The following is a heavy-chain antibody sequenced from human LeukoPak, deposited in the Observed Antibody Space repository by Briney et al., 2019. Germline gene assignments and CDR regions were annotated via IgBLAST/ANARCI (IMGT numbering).Heavy chain of an antibody. CDR2: IRSSSYI. Sequence: GGSLRLSCAASGFTFSSYSMKWVRQAPGKGLEWVSSIRSSSYIYYADSVKGRFSISRDNAKNSLYLQMNSLRAEDTAVYYCARAGERGSFDIWGQGTTVTVSS. CDR3: ARAGERGSFDI. D-gene: IGHD3-10*01. CDR1: GFTFSSYS. V-gene: IGHV3-21*01. J-gene: IGHJ3*02.